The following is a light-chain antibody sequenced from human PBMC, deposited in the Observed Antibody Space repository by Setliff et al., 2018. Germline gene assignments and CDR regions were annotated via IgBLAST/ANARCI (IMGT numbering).Light chain of an antibody. CDR3: NSYTGTTTPYV. CDR1: SNDIGYYNF. V-gene: IGLV2-14*03. CDR2: EVT. J-gene: IGLJ1*01. Sequence: QSVLTQPASVSGSPGQSITISCTGTSNDIGYYNFVSWYQQYPGKHPKLLIYEVTNRPSGVPNRFSGSKSGNTASLTISGLQAEDEADYYCNSYTGTTTPYVFGTGTKV.